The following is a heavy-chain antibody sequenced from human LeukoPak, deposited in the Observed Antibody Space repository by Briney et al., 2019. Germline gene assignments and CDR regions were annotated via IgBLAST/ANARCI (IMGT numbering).Heavy chain of an antibody. V-gene: IGHV3-48*04. D-gene: IGHD5-18*01. Sequence: PGGSLRLSCAASGFTFSSYSMNWVRQAPGKGLELVSYISSSGSTIYYADSVKGRFTISRDNAKNSLYLQMNSLRAEDTAVYYCARGERGYSYGYGYWGQGTLVTVSS. CDR3: ARGERGYSYGYGY. CDR2: ISSSGSTI. J-gene: IGHJ4*02. CDR1: GFTFSSYS.